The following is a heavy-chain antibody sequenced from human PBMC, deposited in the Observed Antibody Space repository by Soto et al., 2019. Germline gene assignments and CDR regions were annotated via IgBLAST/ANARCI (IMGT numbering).Heavy chain of an antibody. CDR1: GGSVCGVDYF. J-gene: IGHJ5*02. Sequence: SETLSLTCTVSGGSVCGVDYFWSWIPQSPGKGLDWIGYIYYTGFTHLNPSLKSRLTMAVDTSKNEFSLKLTSGSAADTAVYFCAREERKGIISWFDPWGQGTPVTVSS. D-gene: IGHD2-21*01. CDR2: IYYTGFT. CDR3: AREERKGIISWFDP. V-gene: IGHV4-30-4*01.